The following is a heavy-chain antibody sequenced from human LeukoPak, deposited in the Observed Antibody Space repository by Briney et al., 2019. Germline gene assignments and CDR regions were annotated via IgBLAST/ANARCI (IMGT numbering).Heavy chain of an antibody. CDR1: GYTFTGYY. Sequence: ASVKVSCKASGYTFTGYYMHWVRQAPGQGLEWMGWINPISGGTNYAQKFQGRVTMTRDTSISTAYMELIRLRSDDTAVYYCARVLGYCSSTSCSTYYDFWSGYSYWGQGTLVTVSS. V-gene: IGHV1-2*02. CDR2: INPISGGT. D-gene: IGHD2-2*01. CDR3: ARVLGYCSSTSCSTYYDFWSGYSY. J-gene: IGHJ4*02.